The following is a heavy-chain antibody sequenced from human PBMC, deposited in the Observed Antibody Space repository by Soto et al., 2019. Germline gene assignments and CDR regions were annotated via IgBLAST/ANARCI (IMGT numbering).Heavy chain of an antibody. CDR1: GGSFSGYY. J-gene: IGHJ6*02. CDR2: INHSGST. V-gene: IGHV4-34*01. D-gene: IGHD3-3*01. CDR3: ARGEHVLRFLEWLSPDYYYYGMDV. Sequence: PSEPLSLTCAVYGGSFSGYYWSWSRQPPGKGLEWIGEINHSGSTNYNPSLKSRVTISVDTSKNQFSLKLSSVTAADTAVYYCARGEHVLRFLEWLSPDYYYYGMDVWGQGTTVTVSS.